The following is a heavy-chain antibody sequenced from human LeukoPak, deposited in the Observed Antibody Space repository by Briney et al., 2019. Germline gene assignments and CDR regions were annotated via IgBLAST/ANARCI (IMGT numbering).Heavy chain of an antibody. CDR3: ARAVVRYSSGWYYYYGMDV. Sequence: ASVKVSCKASGYTFTGYYMHWVRQAPGQGLKWMGWINPNSGGTNYAQKFQGRVTMTRDTSISTAYMELSRLRSDDTAVYYCARAVVRYSSGWYYYYGMDVWGQGTTVTVSS. CDR2: INPNSGGT. CDR1: GYTFTGYY. J-gene: IGHJ6*02. D-gene: IGHD6-19*01. V-gene: IGHV1-2*02.